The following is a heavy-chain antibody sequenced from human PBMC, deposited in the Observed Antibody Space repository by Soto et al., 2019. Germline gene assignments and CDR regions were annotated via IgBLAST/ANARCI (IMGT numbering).Heavy chain of an antibody. J-gene: IGHJ4*02. CDR1: GGTLSSNT. Sequence: GASVELRCKASGGTLSSNTSRWVRQAPGQGLEWMGRIIPILGIANYAQKFQGRVTITADKSTSTAYMELSSLRSEDTAVYYCARDRSTGLDYWGQGTLVTVSS. V-gene: IGHV1-69*04. CDR3: ARDRSTGLDY. CDR2: IIPILGIA. D-gene: IGHD2-2*01.